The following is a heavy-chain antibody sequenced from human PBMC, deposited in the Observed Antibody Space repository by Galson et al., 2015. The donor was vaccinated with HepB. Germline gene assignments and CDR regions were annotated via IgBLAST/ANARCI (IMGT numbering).Heavy chain of an antibody. CDR1: GFTIDDYG. J-gene: IGHJ2*01. Sequence: SLRLSCAASGFTIDDYGMSWVRQAPGKGLEWVSGIIWNGDSTANADSVKGRFTISRDNAKNSLYLQMNSLRAEDTALYYCAREVATVSYWYFDLWGRGTLVTVSS. D-gene: IGHD4-17*01. V-gene: IGHV3-20*04. CDR3: AREVATVSYWYFDL. CDR2: IIWNGDST.